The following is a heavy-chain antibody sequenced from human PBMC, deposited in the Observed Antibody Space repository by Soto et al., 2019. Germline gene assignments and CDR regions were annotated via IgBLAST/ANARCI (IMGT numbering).Heavy chain of an antibody. CDR3: ATSVGIAPTGEDGMDV. D-gene: IGHD2-8*02. Sequence: QVQLVQSGAEVKKTGSSVKVSCKASGGTFSIYGFSWVRQAPGQGPEWIGGIIPILTTPNYAQKFHGRVTIVADESTTTVYMELSSLKSEDTAVYYCATSVGIAPTGEDGMDVWGLGTSVTVSS. CDR1: GGTFSIYG. V-gene: IGHV1-69*01. J-gene: IGHJ6*02. CDR2: IIPILTTP.